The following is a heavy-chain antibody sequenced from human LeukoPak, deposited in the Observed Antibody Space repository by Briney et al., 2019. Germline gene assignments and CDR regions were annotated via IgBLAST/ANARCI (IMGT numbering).Heavy chain of an antibody. CDR3: AVAPGDY. Sequence: ASVRVSCKASGYTFTGYYMHWVRQAPGQGLEWMRWINPNTGDTNYAQKFQGRVTMTRDTSITTVYMEISRLTSDDTALFYCAVAPGDYWGQGTLVTVSS. J-gene: IGHJ4*02. CDR1: GYTFTGYY. D-gene: IGHD2-21*01. V-gene: IGHV1-2*02. CDR2: INPNTGDT.